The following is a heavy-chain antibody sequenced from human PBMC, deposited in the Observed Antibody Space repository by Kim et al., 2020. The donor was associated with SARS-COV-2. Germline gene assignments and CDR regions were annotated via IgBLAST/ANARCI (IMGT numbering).Heavy chain of an antibody. CDR2: GGTT. V-gene: IGHV3-15*01. J-gene: IGHJ4*02. D-gene: IGHD3-9*01. Sequence: GGTTDYAAPVKGRFTISREDSKNMLYLQMSSLKTEDTAVYYCNTGVLTFDSWGQGTPVTVSS. CDR3: NTGVLTFDS.